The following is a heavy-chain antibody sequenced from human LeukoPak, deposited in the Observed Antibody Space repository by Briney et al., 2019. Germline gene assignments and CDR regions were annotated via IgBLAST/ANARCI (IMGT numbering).Heavy chain of an antibody. CDR3: ARQVYYDSSGYSNPRVAFDY. CDR1: GYSFTSYW. Sequence: GESLKISCKGSGYSFTSYWIGWVRQMPGKGLEWMGIIYPGDSDTRYSPSFQGQVTISADKSISTAYLQWSSLKASDTAMYYCARQVYYDSSGYSNPRVAFDYWGQGTLVTVSS. CDR2: IYPGDSDT. D-gene: IGHD3-22*01. V-gene: IGHV5-51*01. J-gene: IGHJ4*02.